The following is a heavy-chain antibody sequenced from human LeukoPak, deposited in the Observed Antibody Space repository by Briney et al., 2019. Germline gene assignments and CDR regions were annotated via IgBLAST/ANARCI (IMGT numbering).Heavy chain of an antibody. D-gene: IGHD3-10*01. V-gene: IGHV1-69*06. CDR1: GGTFSSYA. J-gene: IGHJ3*02. Sequence: GSSVKVSCKASGGTFSSYAISWVRLAPGQGLEWMGGIIPIFGTANYAQKFQGRVTITADKSTSTAYMELSSLRSEDTAVYYCARQTTMVRGVFDAFDIWGQGTMVTVSS. CDR3: ARQTTMVRGVFDAFDI. CDR2: IIPIFGTA.